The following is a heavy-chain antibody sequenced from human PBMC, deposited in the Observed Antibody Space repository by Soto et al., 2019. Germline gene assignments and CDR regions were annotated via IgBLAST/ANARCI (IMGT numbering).Heavy chain of an antibody. CDR2: INPVGGTT. Sequence: ASVKVSCKSSGYTFTNYYMHWVRQAPGQGLEWLGIINPVGGTTSYAQKFQGRVTLTRDTSTSTVYLEMSSLTSEDTAVHFCARGVNYDVLTGPKYYGMDVWGQGTTVTVSS. D-gene: IGHD3-9*01. CDR3: ARGVNYDVLTGPKYYGMDV. CDR1: GYTFTNYY. J-gene: IGHJ6*02. V-gene: IGHV1-46*01.